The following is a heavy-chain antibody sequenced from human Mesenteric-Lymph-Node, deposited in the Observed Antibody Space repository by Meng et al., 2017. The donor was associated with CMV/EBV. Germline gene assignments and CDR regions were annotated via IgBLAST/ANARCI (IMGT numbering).Heavy chain of an antibody. Sequence: ASVKVSCKASGGPFSIYAINWVRQAPGQGLEWMGWISAYNGNTNYAQKLQGRVTMTTDTSTSTAYMELRSLRSDDTAVYYCAREEELPPYYYYGMDVWGQGTTVTVSS. J-gene: IGHJ6*02. CDR2: ISAYNGNT. D-gene: IGHD1-26*01. CDR1: GGPFSIYA. CDR3: AREEELPPYYYYGMDV. V-gene: IGHV1-18*01.